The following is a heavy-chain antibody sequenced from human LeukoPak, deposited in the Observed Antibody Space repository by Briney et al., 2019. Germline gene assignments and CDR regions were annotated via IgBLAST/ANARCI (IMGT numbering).Heavy chain of an antibody. CDR3: AGGHSGSSAKILYYYYMDV. Sequence: PSETLSLTCTVSGGSISSYYWSWIRQPPGKGLEWIGYIYYSGSTNYNPSLKSRVTISIDTAKNQFSLRVRSVTAADTAIYYCAGGHSGSSAKILYYYYMDVWGKGTTVTVSS. J-gene: IGHJ6*03. CDR2: IYYSGST. CDR1: GGSISSYY. V-gene: IGHV4-59*12. D-gene: IGHD1-26*01.